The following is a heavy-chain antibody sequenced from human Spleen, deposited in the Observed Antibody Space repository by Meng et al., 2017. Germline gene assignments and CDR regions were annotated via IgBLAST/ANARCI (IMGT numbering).Heavy chain of an antibody. V-gene: IGHV5-51*01. J-gene: IGHJ4*02. CDR2: IFPGDSET. D-gene: IGHD5-24*01. CDR1: GYSFINYW. CDR3: ARGRGDGYGDFFVY. Sequence: GESLKISCRVSGYSFINYWIAWVRQMPGKGLEWMGIIFPGDSETRYSPSFQGQVIFSADRFISAAYLQWNSLKASDTAIYYCARGRGDGYGDFFVYWGQGTLVTVSS.